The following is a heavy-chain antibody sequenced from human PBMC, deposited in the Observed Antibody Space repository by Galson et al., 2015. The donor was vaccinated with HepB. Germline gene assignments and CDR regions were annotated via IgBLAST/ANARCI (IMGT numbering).Heavy chain of an antibody. CDR2: IIPILGIA. J-gene: IGHJ4*02. D-gene: IGHD6-19*01. V-gene: IGHV1-69*04. CDR3: ARERSIAVAGPQFDY. CDR1: GGTFSSYT. Sequence: SVKVSCKASGGTFSSYTISWVRQAPGQGLEWMGRIIPILGIANYAQKFQGRVTITADKSTSTAYMELSSLRSEDTAVYYCARERSIAVAGPQFDYWGQGTLVTVSS.